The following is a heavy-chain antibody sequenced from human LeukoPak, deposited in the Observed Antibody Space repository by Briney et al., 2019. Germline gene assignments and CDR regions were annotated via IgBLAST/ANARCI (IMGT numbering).Heavy chain of an antibody. D-gene: IGHD3-22*01. CDR3: AKESPSMYYYDSSGYFDY. V-gene: IGHV3-23*01. CDR2: ISGSGGST. J-gene: IGHJ4*02. CDR1: GFTFSSYA. Sequence: GGSLRLSCAASGFTFSSYAMSWARQAPGKGLEWVSAISGSGGSTYYADSVKGRFTISRDNSKNTLYLQMNSLRAEDTAVYYCAKESPSMYYYDSSGYFDYWGQGTLVTVSS.